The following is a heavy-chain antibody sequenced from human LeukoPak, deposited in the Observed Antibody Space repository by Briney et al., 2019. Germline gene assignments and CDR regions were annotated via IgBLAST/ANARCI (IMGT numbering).Heavy chain of an antibody. Sequence: GGSLRLSCAATGFTFSSYNMNWVRQAPGKGLEWVTCISASSSFIYYADSVKGRITISRDNAKNSLYLQMSSLRAEDTAVYYCARVKLGGSLGIDYWGQGTLVTVSS. V-gene: IGHV3-21*01. CDR3: ARVKLGGSLGIDY. CDR1: GFTFSSYN. J-gene: IGHJ4*02. D-gene: IGHD1-26*01. CDR2: ISASSSFI.